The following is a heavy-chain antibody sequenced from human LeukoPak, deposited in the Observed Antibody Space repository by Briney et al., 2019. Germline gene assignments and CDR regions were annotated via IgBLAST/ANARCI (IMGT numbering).Heavy chain of an antibody. CDR2: IYPGDSDT. Sequence: RGESLKIPCKGSGYSFTSYWIGWVRQMPGKGLEWMGIIYPGDSDTRYSPSFQGQVTISADKSISTAYLQWSSLKASDTAMYYCARVSRYSGYEGDAFDIWGQGTKVTVSS. CDR1: GYSFTSYW. D-gene: IGHD5-12*01. CDR3: ARVSRYSGYEGDAFDI. J-gene: IGHJ3*02. V-gene: IGHV5-51*01.